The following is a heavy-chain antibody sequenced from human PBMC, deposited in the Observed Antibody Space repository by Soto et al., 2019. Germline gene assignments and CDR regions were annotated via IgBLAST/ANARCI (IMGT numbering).Heavy chain of an antibody. CDR2: VNPNSGNT. CDR3: ARASYVDPAFDI. J-gene: IGHJ3*02. CDR1: GYTFTSYD. Sequence: QVPLVQSGAEVKRPGASVKVSCKASGYTFTSYDFNWVRQAPGQGLEWMGWVNPNSGNTDYAQKFQGRVTMTRNTSIRTAYMELSSLRSEDTAVYYCARASYVDPAFDIWGQGTMVTVSS. V-gene: IGHV1-8*01. D-gene: IGHD3-16*01.